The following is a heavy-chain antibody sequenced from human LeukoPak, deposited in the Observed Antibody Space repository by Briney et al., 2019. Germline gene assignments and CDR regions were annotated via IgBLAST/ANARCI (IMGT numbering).Heavy chain of an antibody. CDR1: GFSLNTSAMR. CDR2: IDWDDDE. D-gene: IGHD6-13*01. CDR3: ARSFSAGHFDY. V-gene: IGHV2-70*04. J-gene: IGHJ4*02. Sequence: SGPALVKPTQTLILTCTFSGFSLNTSAMRVSWIRQPPGKALEWLARIDWDDDEFYSTSLKTRLTISKDTSKNQVVLTMTNMNPVDTATYYCARSFSAGHFDYWGGGTLVAVSS.